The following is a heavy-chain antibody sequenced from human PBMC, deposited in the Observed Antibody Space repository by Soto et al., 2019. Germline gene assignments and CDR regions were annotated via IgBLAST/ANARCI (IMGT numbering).Heavy chain of an antibody. CDR3: ARCGYDLGSAPRNWLDP. CDR2: INHSGST. CDR1: SGSISSSNW. V-gene: IGHV4-4*02. J-gene: IGHJ5*02. Sequence: SETLSLTCAVSSGSISSSNWWSWVRQPQGKGLEWIGEINHSGSTNYNPSLKSRVTISLDRSKDQFSLNLSSVTAADTAIYYCARCGYDLGSAPRNWLDPWGQGTLVTVSS. D-gene: IGHD3-3*01.